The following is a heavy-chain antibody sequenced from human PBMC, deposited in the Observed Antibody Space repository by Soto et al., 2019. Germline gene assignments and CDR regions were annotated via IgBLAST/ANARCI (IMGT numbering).Heavy chain of an antibody. CDR1: GGSFSGYY. J-gene: IGHJ4*02. CDR2: INHSGST. V-gene: IGHV4-34*01. D-gene: IGHD6-19*01. Sequence: SETLSLTCAVYGGSFSGYYWSWIRQPPGKGLEWIGEINHSGSTNYNPSLKSRVTISVDTSKNQFSLKLSSVTAADTAVYYCARPRAYSSGWYHFDYWGQGTLVTVS. CDR3: ARPRAYSSGWYHFDY.